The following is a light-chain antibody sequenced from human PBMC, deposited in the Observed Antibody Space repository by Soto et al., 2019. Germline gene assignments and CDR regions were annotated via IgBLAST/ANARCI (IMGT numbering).Light chain of an antibody. CDR2: DAS. V-gene: IGKV1-5*01. Sequence: DIQMTQSPSTLSASVGDRVTITCRASQNIITWLAWYQQKPGKAPKLLIYDASSLDSGVPSRFSGSGSGTEFTLTISSLQPDDFATYYCQQYNSYLYTFGQGTKVEI. CDR3: QQYNSYLYT. CDR1: QNIITW. J-gene: IGKJ2*01.